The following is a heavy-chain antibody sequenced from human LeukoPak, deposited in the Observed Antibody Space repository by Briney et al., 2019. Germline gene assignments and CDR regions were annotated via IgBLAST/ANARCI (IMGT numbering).Heavy chain of an antibody. CDR2: IANDGRDK. V-gene: IGHV3-30*04. J-gene: IGHJ4*02. CDR1: GFSFRSYA. D-gene: IGHD6-13*01. Sequence: PGGSLRLSCAASGFSFRSYAMHWVRQAPGKGLEWVTVIANDGRDKKYADSVRGRFTISRDNSKNTVYLQMDSLRVEDMAVYYCAKDSKITSADYYFDYWSLGTLVTVSS. CDR3: AKDSKITSADYYFDY.